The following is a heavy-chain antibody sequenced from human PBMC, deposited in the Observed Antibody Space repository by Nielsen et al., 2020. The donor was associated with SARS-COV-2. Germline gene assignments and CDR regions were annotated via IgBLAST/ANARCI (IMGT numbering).Heavy chain of an antibody. Sequence: GESLKISCAASGFTFSSYAMHWVRQAPGKGLEWVAVISYDGSNKYYADSVKGRFTISRDNSKNTLYLQMNSLRAEDTAVYYCARARYGDYGDYWGQGTLVTVSS. J-gene: IGHJ4*02. V-gene: IGHV3-30*04. D-gene: IGHD4-17*01. CDR1: GFTFSSYA. CDR3: ARARYGDYGDY. CDR2: ISYDGSNK.